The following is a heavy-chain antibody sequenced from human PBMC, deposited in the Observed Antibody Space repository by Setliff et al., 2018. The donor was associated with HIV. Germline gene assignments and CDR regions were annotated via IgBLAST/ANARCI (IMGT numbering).Heavy chain of an antibody. Sequence: SETLSLTCTVSGGSISSYYWSWIRQPPGKGLEWIGRFYTSGGTKYNPSLKSRITISVDTSKKQFSLKLTSVTAADTAVYYCARGRVEAGRPPGETGLSYYYHGMDVWGQGTTVTVSS. CDR2: FYTSGGT. CDR3: ARGRVEAGRPPGETGLSYYYHGMDV. D-gene: IGHD6-6*01. J-gene: IGHJ6*02. V-gene: IGHV4-4*08. CDR1: GGSISSYY.